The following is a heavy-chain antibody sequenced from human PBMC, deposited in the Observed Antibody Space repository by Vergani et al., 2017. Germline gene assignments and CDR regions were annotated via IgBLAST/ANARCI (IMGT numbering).Heavy chain of an antibody. Sequence: VQLVESGGGVVQPGRSLRLSCAASGFTFSSYSMNWVRQAPGKGLEWVSSISSSSSYIYYADSVKGRFTISRDNAKNSLYLQMNSLRAEDTAVYYCARDYRAYYYDSSGYFAHYYYYGMDVWGQGTTVTVAS. J-gene: IGHJ6*02. CDR1: GFTFSSYS. CDR3: ARDYRAYYYDSSGYFAHYYYYGMDV. V-gene: IGHV3-21*01. D-gene: IGHD3-22*01. CDR2: ISSSSSYI.